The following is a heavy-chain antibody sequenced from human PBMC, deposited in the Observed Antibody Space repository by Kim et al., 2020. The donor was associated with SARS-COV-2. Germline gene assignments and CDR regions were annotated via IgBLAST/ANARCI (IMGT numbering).Heavy chain of an antibody. CDR1: GFTFSSYA. Sequence: GGSLRLSCAASGFTFSSYAMSWVRQAPGKGLEWVSAISGSGGSTYYADSVKGRFTISRNNSKNTLYLQMNSLRAEDTAVYYCAKDGRITIFGVVITQTYYFAYWGQGTLVTDSS. V-gene: IGHV3-23*01. CDR3: AKDGRITIFGVVITQTYYFAY. J-gene: IGHJ4*02. CDR2: ISGSGGST. D-gene: IGHD3-3*01.